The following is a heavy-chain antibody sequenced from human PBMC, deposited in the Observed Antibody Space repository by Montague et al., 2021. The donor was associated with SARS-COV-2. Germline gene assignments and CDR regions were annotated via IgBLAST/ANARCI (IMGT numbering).Heavy chain of an antibody. Sequence: SETLSLTCSVSGGSIGSYYWSWPRQPPAKGLEWIVHIHYSESNTYNSSFKSRVTISIDTPKNQFSLTLSSVTAADTAVYYCAWSLVPSGTNSLPSWGQGTLVTVSS. CDR3: AWSLVPSGTNSLPS. D-gene: IGHD3-10*01. CDR2: IHYSESN. CDR1: GGSIGSYY. J-gene: IGHJ5*02. V-gene: IGHV4-59*01.